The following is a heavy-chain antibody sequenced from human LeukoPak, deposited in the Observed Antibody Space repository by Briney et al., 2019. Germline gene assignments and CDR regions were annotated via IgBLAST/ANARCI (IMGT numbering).Heavy chain of an antibody. J-gene: IGHJ6*02. V-gene: IGHV5-51*01. D-gene: IGHD3-9*01. CDR1: GYSFDMYW. Sequence: GESLKISCKGSGYSFDMYWIGWVRQMPVEGLEWMGIIYPGDSDTKYSPSFEGQVTISADKSISTAYLQWKSLKASDTAMYYCARHYGDYDILAGLYPYGMDVWGQGTTVTVSS. CDR3: ARHYGDYDILAGLYPYGMDV. CDR2: IYPGDSDT.